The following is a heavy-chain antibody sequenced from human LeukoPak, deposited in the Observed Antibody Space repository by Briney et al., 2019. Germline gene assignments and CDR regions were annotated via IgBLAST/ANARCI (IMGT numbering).Heavy chain of an antibody. Sequence: GGSLRLSCAASGFTFSSYAMSWVRQAPGKGLEWVSAISGSGGSTYYADSVKGRFTISRDDSKNTLYLQMNSLRAEDTAVYYCAKDLSGDYDSSGYSFIFDYWGQGTLVTVSS. CDR3: AKDLSGDYDSSGYSFIFDY. D-gene: IGHD3-22*01. CDR2: ISGSGGST. CDR1: GFTFSSYA. J-gene: IGHJ4*02. V-gene: IGHV3-23*01.